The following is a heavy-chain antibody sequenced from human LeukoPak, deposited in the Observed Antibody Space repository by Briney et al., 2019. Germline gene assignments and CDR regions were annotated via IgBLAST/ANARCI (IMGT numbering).Heavy chain of an antibody. CDR3: ARGRYYFEY. V-gene: IGHV3-74*01. Sequence: PGGSLRLSCAASGFTFSTYWMHWVRQAPGKGLVCVSRINSDGSSTSYADSVKGRFTISRDNAKNTLYLQVNNLRAEDTAVYYCARGRYYFEYWGQGTLVTVSS. CDR1: GFTFSTYW. J-gene: IGHJ4*02. D-gene: IGHD4-17*01. CDR2: INSDGSST.